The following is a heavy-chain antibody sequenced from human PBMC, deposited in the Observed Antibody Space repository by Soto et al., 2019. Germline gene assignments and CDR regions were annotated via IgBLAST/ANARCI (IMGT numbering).Heavy chain of an antibody. CDR3: ARGDCVGCTCYSLAGSFYYYMDV. D-gene: IGHD2-15*01. CDR1: GFTFSNYW. J-gene: IGHJ6*03. V-gene: IGHV3-74*01. CDR2: INSDGSVS. Sequence: EVQLVESGGGLVQPGGSLRLSCVASGFTFSNYWMYWVRQAPGEGLVWVSRINSDGSVSSYADSVKGRLTISRDNVKNTRYLQMDSRRAEDTAVYYCARGDCVGCTCYSLAGSFYYYMDVWGKGTTVTVFS.